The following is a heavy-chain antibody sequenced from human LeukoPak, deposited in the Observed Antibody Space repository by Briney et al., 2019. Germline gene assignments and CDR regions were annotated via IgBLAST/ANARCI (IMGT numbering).Heavy chain of an antibody. CDR1: GFTFSTYV. CDR2: ISDNGDGT. D-gene: IGHD1-26*01. Sequence: GGSLRLSCAASGFTFSTYVMSWVRQAPGKGLEWVSGISDNGDGTYYADSVKGRFTISRDNSKNTLYLQMNSLRAEDTAVYYCARRIVGATVYYFDYWGQGTLVTVSS. J-gene: IGHJ4*02. CDR3: ARRIVGATVYYFDY. V-gene: IGHV3-23*01.